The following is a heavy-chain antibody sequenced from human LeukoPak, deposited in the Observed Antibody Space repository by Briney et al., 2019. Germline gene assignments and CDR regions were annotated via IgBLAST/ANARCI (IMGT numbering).Heavy chain of an antibody. D-gene: IGHD3-10*01. CDR3: AGEGRRGFGFDY. J-gene: IGHJ4*02. CDR2: IHYSGST. V-gene: IGHV4-59*11. Sequence: SETLSLTCTVSGGSISSHYWSWIRQPPGKGLEWIGYIHYSGSTNYNPSLKSRVTISVDTSKNQFSLKLSSVTAADTAVYYCAGEGRRGFGFDYWGQGTLVTVSS. CDR1: GGSISSHY.